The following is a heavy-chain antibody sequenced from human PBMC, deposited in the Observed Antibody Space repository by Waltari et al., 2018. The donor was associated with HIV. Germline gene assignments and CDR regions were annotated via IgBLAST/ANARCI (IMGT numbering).Heavy chain of an antibody. V-gene: IGHV4-39*01. CDR3: ARRAGTGDYFDF. CDR1: GDSISTSAYY. Sequence: QLQLQESGPGLVKPSETLSLTCTVSGDSISTSAYYWGWARQPPGKGLEGIGSISYKGVAHYNPSLKDRVTISIDPSKGQFSLHLSSVTAADTSVYHCARRAGTGDYFDFWGQGTLVTVSS. J-gene: IGHJ4*02. D-gene: IGHD1-1*01. CDR2: ISYKGVA.